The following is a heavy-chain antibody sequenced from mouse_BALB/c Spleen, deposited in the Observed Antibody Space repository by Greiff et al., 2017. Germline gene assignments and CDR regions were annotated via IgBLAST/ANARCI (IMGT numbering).Heavy chain of an antibody. V-gene: IGHV1-14*01. Sequence: EVQLQQSGPELVKPGASGKMSCKASGYTFTSYVMHWVKQNPGQGLEWIGYINPYNDGTKYTEKVKGKATLSSDKSSITAYMEISSLTAEDSAVYYCAITTVLWYFVVWGAGTTVRLL. CDR2: INPYNDGT. D-gene: IGHD1-1*01. CDR3: AITTVLWYFVV. CDR1: GYTFTSYV. J-gene: IGHJ1*01.